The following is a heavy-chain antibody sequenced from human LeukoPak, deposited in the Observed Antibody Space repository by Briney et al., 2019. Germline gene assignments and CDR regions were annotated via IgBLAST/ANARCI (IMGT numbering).Heavy chain of an antibody. CDR3: AKGGKWDVTPFDY. CDR1: GFSFSSYA. D-gene: IGHD1-26*01. CDR2: INGRGEST. V-gene: IGHV3-23*01. Sequence: PGGSLRLSCAASGFSFSSYAMSWVRQAPGKGLEWVSGINGRGESTVYADSVKGRFTISRDNSKNTLYLQMNSLRVEDTAVYYCAKGGKWDVTPFDYWGQGTLVTVSS. J-gene: IGHJ4*02.